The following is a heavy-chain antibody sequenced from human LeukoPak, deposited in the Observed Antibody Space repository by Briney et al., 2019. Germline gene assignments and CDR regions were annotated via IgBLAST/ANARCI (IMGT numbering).Heavy chain of an antibody. Sequence: ETLSLTCTVSGGSISSYFWSWIRQPAGKGLEWIGRIYTSGTTNYNTTLKSRLTMSVDTSKNQFSLRLSSVTAADTAVYYCAREDPLVAARGLDYWGQGTLVTVSS. D-gene: IGHD2-15*01. V-gene: IGHV4-4*07. CDR1: GGSISSYF. J-gene: IGHJ4*02. CDR3: AREDPLVAARGLDY. CDR2: IYTSGTT.